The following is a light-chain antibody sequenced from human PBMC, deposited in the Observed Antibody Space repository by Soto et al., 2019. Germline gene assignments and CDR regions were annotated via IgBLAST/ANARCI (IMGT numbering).Light chain of an antibody. V-gene: IGKV3-15*01. CDR3: QQYNNWPPSVVS. CDR2: GAS. CDR1: QSVSSN. J-gene: IGKJ2*01. Sequence: EIVMTQSPATLSVSPGERATLSGRASQSVSSNLAWYQQKPGQAPRLLIYGASTRATGIPARFSGSGSGTEFTLTISSLQSEDFAVYYCQQYNNWPPSVVSFGQGTKLEIK.